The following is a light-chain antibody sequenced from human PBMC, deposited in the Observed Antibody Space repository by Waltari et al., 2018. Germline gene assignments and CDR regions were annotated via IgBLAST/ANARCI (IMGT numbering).Light chain of an antibody. V-gene: IGKV3-15*01. CDR1: QSVAKN. CDR2: DAS. CDR3: QQYNDWYS. Sequence: EKVLTQSPVTLSVSPGEEVTLSCRASQSVAKNLAWYQVRPGQAPRLVIYDASTRASGFPARFSGSGSGTEFTLTISGLQSEDCALYYCQQYNDWYSFGQGTKVDI. J-gene: IGKJ2*03.